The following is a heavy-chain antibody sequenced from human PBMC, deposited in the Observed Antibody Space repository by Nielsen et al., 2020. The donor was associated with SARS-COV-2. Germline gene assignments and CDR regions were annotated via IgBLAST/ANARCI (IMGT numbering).Heavy chain of an antibody. V-gene: IGHV3-9*01. J-gene: IGHJ6*02. CDR3: VKDVGVGQLGGEYFYYGLDV. CDR2: ISWNSGSI. D-gene: IGHD6-6*01. Sequence: GGSLRLSCAASGFTFHDYAMHWVRQAPGKGLEWVSGISWNSGSIDYADSVRGRFSISRDDAKNSLYLQMYSLRTEDTALYYCVKDVGVGQLGGEYFYYGLDVWGQGTTVTVSS. CDR1: GFTFHDYA.